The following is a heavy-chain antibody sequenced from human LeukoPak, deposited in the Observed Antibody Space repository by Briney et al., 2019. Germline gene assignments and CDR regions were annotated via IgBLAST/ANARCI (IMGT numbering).Heavy chain of an antibody. CDR3: AKDPDYYDSSGYHRGGAFDI. J-gene: IGHJ3*02. CDR2: ISGSGGST. Sequence: TGGSLRPSCAASGFTFSNYAMSWVRQAPGKGLEWVSAISGSGGSTYYADSVKGRFTISRDNSKNTLYLQMNSLRAEDTAVYYCAKDPDYYDSSGYHRGGAFDIWGQGTMVTVSS. D-gene: IGHD3-22*01. V-gene: IGHV3-23*01. CDR1: GFTFSNYA.